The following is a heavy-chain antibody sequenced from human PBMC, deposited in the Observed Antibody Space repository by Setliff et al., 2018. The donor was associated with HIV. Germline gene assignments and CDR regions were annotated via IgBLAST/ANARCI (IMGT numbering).Heavy chain of an antibody. J-gene: IGHJ4*02. D-gene: IGHD3-3*02. CDR2: INPNNGDT. Sequence: ASVKVSCKASGYTFTNYYVHWVRQAPGQGLEWMGWINPNNGDTDYPQKFQGRVTMTRVTSITTAYIDLSGLTSDDTATYYCARVNWAVGLAVDYWGQGTLVTVSS. CDR1: GYTFTNYY. CDR3: ARVNWAVGLAVDY. V-gene: IGHV1-2*02.